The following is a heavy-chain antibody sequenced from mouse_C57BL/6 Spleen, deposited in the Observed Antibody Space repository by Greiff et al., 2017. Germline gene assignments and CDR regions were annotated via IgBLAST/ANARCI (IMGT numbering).Heavy chain of an antibody. J-gene: IGHJ2*01. V-gene: IGHV1-15*01. CDR1: GYTFTDYE. CDR2: IDPETGGT. CDR3: TRYLPAYYLGY. Sequence: VQLQQSGAELVRPGASVTLSCKASGYTFTDYEMHWVKQTPVHGLEWIGTIDPETGGTAYNQKFKGMAILTADKSSSTAYMELRSLTSEDSAGYYCTRYLPAYYLGYGGQGTTLTVS. D-gene: IGHD5-1*01.